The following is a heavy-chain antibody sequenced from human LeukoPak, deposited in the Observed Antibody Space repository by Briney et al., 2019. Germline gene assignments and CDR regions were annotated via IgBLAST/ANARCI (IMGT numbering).Heavy chain of an antibody. D-gene: IGHD1-1*01. Sequence: PGGSLRLSCAASGFIFSSYSINWVRQAPGKGLEWVSYISSSGSTIYYADSVKGRFTISRDNAKNSLYLQMNSLRAEDTAVYYCAGGLGYDWFDPWGQGTLVTVSS. CDR2: ISSSGSTI. J-gene: IGHJ5*02. CDR3: AGGLGYDWFDP. CDR1: GFIFSSYS. V-gene: IGHV3-48*04.